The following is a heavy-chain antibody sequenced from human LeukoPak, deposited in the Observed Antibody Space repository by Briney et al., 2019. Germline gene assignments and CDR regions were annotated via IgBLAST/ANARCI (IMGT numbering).Heavy chain of an antibody. D-gene: IGHD2-15*01. CDR2: INPNSGGT. CDR3: AREKIPCSGGSCYSDYYGMDV. J-gene: IGHJ6*02. V-gene: IGHV1-2*04. Sequence: GASVKVSCKASGYTFTGYYMHWVRQAPGQGLEWMGWINPNSGGTNYAQKFQGWVTMTRDTSISTAYMELSRLRSDDTAVYYCAREKIPCSGGSCYSDYYGMDVWGQGTTVTVSS. CDR1: GYTFTGYY.